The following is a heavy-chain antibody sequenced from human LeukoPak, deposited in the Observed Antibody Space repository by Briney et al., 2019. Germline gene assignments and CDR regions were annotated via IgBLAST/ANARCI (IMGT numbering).Heavy chain of an antibody. D-gene: IGHD3-22*01. CDR1: GYTFTTYP. CDR2: ISAYNGNT. V-gene: IGHV1-18*01. CDR3: AGEEKAYDSSGYYSHWFDP. J-gene: IGHJ5*02. Sequence: ASVKVSCKASGYTFTTYPINWVRQAPGQGLEWMGWISAYNGNTNYAQKLQGRVTMTTDTSTSTAYMELSRLRSDDTAVYYCAGEEKAYDSSGYYSHWFDPWGQGTLVTVSS.